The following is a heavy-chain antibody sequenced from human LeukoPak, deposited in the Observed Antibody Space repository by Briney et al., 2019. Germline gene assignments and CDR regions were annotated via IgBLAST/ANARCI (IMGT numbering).Heavy chain of an antibody. V-gene: IGHV1-69*05. CDR1: GYTSTSYG. Sequence: ASVKVSCKASGYTSTSYGISWVRQAPGQGLEWMGGIIPIFGTANYAQKFQGRVTITTDESTSTAYMELGSLRSEDTAVYYCARLLGASAGDYWGQGTLVTVSS. CDR3: ARLLGASAGDY. D-gene: IGHD1-26*01. J-gene: IGHJ4*02. CDR2: IIPIFGTA.